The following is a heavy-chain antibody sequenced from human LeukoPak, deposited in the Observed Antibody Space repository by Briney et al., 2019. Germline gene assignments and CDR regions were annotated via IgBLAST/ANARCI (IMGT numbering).Heavy chain of an antibody. D-gene: IGHD5-18*01. J-gene: IGHJ4*02. V-gene: IGHV4-38-2*02. CDR2: IYYSGNT. CDR1: GYSISSGYY. Sequence: SETLSLTCTVSGYSISSGYYWGWIRQPPGKGLEWIGSIYYSGNTYYKPSLKSRVTISVDKSKNQFSLKLSSVTAADTAVYYCARVDTAMVDFDYWGQGTLVTVSS. CDR3: ARVDTAMVDFDY.